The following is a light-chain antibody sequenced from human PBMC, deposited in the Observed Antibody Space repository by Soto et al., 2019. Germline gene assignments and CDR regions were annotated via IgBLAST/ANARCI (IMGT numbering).Light chain of an antibody. CDR2: GNT. J-gene: IGLJ1*01. V-gene: IGLV1-40*01. CDR1: SSNIGADYE. CDR3: QSYDNTRKGCV. Sequence: QSVLTQPPSVSGAPGQRVIISCTGGSSNIGADYEVHWYQQLPGTAPKLLIYGNTNRPSGVPDRFSGSKSGSSASLAITGLQAEDEAEYYCQSYDNTRKGCVFVNGTKLTVL.